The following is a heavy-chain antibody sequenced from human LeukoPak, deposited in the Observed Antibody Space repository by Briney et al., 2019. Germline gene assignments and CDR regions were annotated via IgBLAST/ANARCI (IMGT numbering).Heavy chain of an antibody. CDR1: GFTFSSYS. J-gene: IGHJ3*02. CDR3: AKGVRITMVRGAFDI. Sequence: GGSLRLSCAASGFTFSSYSMNWVRQAPGKGLEWVSYISSSGSTIHYADSVKGRFTMSRDNAKNSLYLQMNSLRAEDTALYYCAKGVRITMVRGAFDIWGQGTMVTVSS. V-gene: IGHV3-48*04. CDR2: ISSSGSTI. D-gene: IGHD3-10*01.